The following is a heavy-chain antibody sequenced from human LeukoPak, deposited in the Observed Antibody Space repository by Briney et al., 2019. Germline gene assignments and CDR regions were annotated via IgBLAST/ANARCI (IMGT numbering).Heavy chain of an antibody. CDR1: SGSINNYY. Sequence: SETLSLTCTVSSGSINNYYWSWIRQTPGKGLEWIGYILSSGSTNYNPSVKSRVTISVDTSKKQFSLKLSSVTAADTAVYYCARTNQISETAFDIWGQGTMVIVSS. V-gene: IGHV4-59*01. CDR2: ILSSGST. J-gene: IGHJ3*02. CDR3: ARTNQISETAFDI. D-gene: IGHD1-14*01.